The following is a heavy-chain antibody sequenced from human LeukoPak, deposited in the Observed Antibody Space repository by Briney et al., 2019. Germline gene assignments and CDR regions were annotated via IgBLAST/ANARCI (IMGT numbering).Heavy chain of an antibody. CDR1: GGSISSGGYY. D-gene: IGHD3-10*01. V-gene: IGHV4-31*03. Sequence: SETLSLTCTVSGGSISSGGYYWSWIRQHPGKGLEWIGYIYYSGSTYYNPSLKSRVTISVDTSKNQFSPKLSSVTAADTAVYYCARGRFGYGMDVWGQGTTVTVSS. CDR3: ARGRFGYGMDV. J-gene: IGHJ6*02. CDR2: IYYSGST.